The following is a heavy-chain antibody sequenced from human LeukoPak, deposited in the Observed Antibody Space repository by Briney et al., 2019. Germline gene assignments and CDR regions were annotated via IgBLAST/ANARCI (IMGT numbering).Heavy chain of an antibody. CDR3: ARGYLGELVGVSNWFDP. CDR1: GDSISIYY. V-gene: IGHV4-59*01. D-gene: IGHD3-10*01. CDR2: IHDSWST. Sequence: PSETLSLTCSVSGDSISIYYWSWIRQPPGKGLEWIGYIHDSWSTNYNPSLQSRATISVHTSKNQFSLILRSVTAADTAVYFCARGYLGELVGVSNWFDPWGQGTLVTVSS. J-gene: IGHJ5*02.